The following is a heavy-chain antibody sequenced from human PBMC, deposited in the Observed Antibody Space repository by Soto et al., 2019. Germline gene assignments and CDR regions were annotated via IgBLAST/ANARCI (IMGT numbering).Heavy chain of an antibody. CDR3: AGEAVSSLYYYYGMDV. CDR2: INPNSGGT. Sequence: ASVKVSCKASGYTFTGYYMHWVRQAPGQGLEWMGWINPNSGGTNYAQKFQGWVTMTRDTSISTAYMELSRLRSDDTAVYYCAGEAVSSLYYYYGMDVWGPGTTVTVYS. J-gene: IGHJ6*02. V-gene: IGHV1-2*04. D-gene: IGHD6-6*01. CDR1: GYTFTGYY.